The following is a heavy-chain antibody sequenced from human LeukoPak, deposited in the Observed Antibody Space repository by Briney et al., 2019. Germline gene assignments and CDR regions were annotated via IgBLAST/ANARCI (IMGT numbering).Heavy chain of an antibody. D-gene: IGHD1-20*01. Sequence: GGSLRLSCAVSGISLSNYGMSWVRQAPGKGLEWVAGISGSGGGTNYADSVKGRFTISRDNPKNTLYLQMNRLRAEDTAVYYCAREGPRDNWNARYYFDYWGQGTLVTVSS. CDR2: ISGSGGGT. J-gene: IGHJ4*02. CDR3: AREGPRDNWNARYYFDY. V-gene: IGHV3-23*01. CDR1: GISLSNYG.